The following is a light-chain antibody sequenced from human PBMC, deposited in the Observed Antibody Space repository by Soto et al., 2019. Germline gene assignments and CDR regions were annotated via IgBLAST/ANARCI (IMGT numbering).Light chain of an antibody. V-gene: IGKV1-12*01. J-gene: IGKJ5*01. CDR3: QQGNYFPIT. CDR2: TAS. Sequence: DIQMTQSPSSVSASVGDRVSITCRASQGVGSWLAWYQQKPGKAPKLLIYTASSLQSGVPSRFSGSGSGTDFTLTINSLQPEDFATYYCQQGNYFPITFGQGTRLEIK. CDR1: QGVGSW.